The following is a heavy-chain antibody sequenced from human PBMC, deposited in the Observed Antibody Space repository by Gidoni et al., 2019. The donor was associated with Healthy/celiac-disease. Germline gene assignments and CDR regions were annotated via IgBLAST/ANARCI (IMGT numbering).Heavy chain of an antibody. CDR2: LIPILGIA. J-gene: IGHJ6*02. D-gene: IGHD2-15*01. CDR1: GGTFSSYT. CDR3: ARGGYYGYYYGMDV. Sequence: QVQLVQSGAEVKKPGASVKVSCKASGGTFSSYTISWVRQAPGQGLEWMGRLIPILGIANYAQKFQGRVTITADQSTSTAYMELSSLRSEDTAVYYCARGGYYGYYYGMDVWGQGTTVTVSS. V-gene: IGHV1-69*02.